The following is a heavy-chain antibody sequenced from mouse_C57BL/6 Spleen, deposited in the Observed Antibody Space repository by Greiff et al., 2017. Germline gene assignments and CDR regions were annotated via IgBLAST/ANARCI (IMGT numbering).Heavy chain of an antibody. CDR1: GFTFSNYW. CDR3: TPYGGAY. V-gene: IGHV6-3*01. Sequence: EVQGVESGGGLVQPGGSMKLSCVASGFTFSNYWMNWVRQSPEKGLEWVAQIRLKSDNYETHYAESVKGRFTISRDDSKSSVYLQMNNLRAEDTGIYYCTPYGGAYWGQGTLVTVSA. CDR2: IRLKSDNYET. J-gene: IGHJ3*01. D-gene: IGHD1-1*01.